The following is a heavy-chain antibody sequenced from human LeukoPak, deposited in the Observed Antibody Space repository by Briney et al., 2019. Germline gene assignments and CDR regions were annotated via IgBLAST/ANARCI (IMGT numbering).Heavy chain of an antibody. D-gene: IGHD5-18*01. Sequence: PSETLSLTCTAPGCSFSRYDWSWIRQPAGKGLNWIGRIYTIGITNYNPALMSRVSMSVETSKNKFTLNLRSVTAEDTAVYYCARDTDSYGPDFDYWGQGTLVTVSS. CDR3: ARDTDSYGPDFDY. CDR1: GCSFSRYD. V-gene: IGHV4-4*07. J-gene: IGHJ4*02. CDR2: IYTIGIT.